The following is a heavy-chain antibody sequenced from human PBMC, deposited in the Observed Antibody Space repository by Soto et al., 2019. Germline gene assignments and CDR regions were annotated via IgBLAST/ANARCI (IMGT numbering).Heavy chain of an antibody. Sequence: PGGSLRLSCAASGFIFSDHYMDWVRQAPGEGLAWVGRTRNKANGYTTECAASVKGRFTISRDDSKNSVYLQMNSLKTEDTAVYYCAKIYCAGTSCALHYYYMDVWGKGTTVTVSS. V-gene: IGHV3-72*01. D-gene: IGHD2-2*01. J-gene: IGHJ6*03. CDR1: GFIFSDHY. CDR2: TRNKANGYTT. CDR3: AKIYCAGTSCALHYYYMDV.